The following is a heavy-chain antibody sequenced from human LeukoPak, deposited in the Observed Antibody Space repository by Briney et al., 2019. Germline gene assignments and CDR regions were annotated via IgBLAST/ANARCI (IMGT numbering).Heavy chain of an antibody. J-gene: IGHJ4*02. Sequence: GGSLRLSCAASGFTFDDYAMHWVRQAPGKGLEWVSGISWNSGSIGYADSVKGRFTISRDNAKNSLYLQMNSLRAEDTAVYYCAREPYDFWSGYPLYFDYWGQGTLVTVSS. CDR3: AREPYDFWSGYPLYFDY. D-gene: IGHD3-3*01. CDR2: ISWNSGSI. V-gene: IGHV3-9*01. CDR1: GFTFDDYA.